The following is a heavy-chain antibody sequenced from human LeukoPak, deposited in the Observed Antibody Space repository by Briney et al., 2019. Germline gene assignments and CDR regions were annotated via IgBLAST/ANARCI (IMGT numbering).Heavy chain of an antibody. CDR2: ISGSGGST. J-gene: IGHJ3*02. CDR1: GFTFSSYA. V-gene: IGHV3-23*01. Sequence: GGSLRLSCAASGFTFSSYAMSWVRQAPGKGLEWASAISGSGGSTYYADSVKGRFTISRDNSKNTLYLQMNSLRAEDTAVYYCAKDGYGSSGGQAFDIWGQGTMVTVSS. D-gene: IGHD6-6*01. CDR3: AKDGYGSSGGQAFDI.